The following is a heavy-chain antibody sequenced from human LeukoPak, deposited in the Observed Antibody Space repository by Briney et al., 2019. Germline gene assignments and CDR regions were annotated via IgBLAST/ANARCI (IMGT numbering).Heavy chain of an antibody. Sequence: ASVKVSCKASGYTFTNYAMNWVRQAPGQGPEWMGWIHPSTGNPTYAQGFTGRFVFSLDTSVSTTYLQIRGLKAEDTAVYYCARAFQSLGGLSLPDFWGQGTLVTVSS. J-gene: IGHJ4*02. CDR2: IHPSTGNP. D-gene: IGHD3-16*02. CDR1: GYTFTNYA. V-gene: IGHV7-4-1*02. CDR3: ARAFQSLGGLSLPDF.